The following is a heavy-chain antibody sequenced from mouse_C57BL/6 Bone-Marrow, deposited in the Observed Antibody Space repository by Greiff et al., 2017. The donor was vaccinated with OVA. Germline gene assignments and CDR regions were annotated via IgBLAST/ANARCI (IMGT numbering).Heavy chain of an antibody. CDR2: IYPGGGYT. Sequence: QVTLKESGAELVRPGTSVKMSCKASGYTFTNYWIGWAKQRPGHGLEWIGDIYPGGGYTNYNEKVKGKATLTADKSSSTAYMQFSSLTSEDSAIYYCARGGGTWFDYWGQGTTLTVSS. CDR1: GYTFTNYW. D-gene: IGHD4-1*01. J-gene: IGHJ2*01. V-gene: IGHV1-63*01. CDR3: ARGGGTWFDY.